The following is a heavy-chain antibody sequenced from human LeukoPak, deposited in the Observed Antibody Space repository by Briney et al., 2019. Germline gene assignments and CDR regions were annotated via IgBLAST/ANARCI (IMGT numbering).Heavy chain of an antibody. CDR1: GFTFSSYA. CDR3: AKVSLTRVNDY. V-gene: IGHV3-23*01. CDR2: ISGSGGST. D-gene: IGHD1-14*01. J-gene: IGHJ4*02. Sequence: GGSLRLSCAASGFTFSSYAMSRVRQAPGKGLEWVSAISGSGGSTYYADSVKGRLTISRDNSKNTLYLQMNSLRAEDAAVYYCAKVSLTRVNDYWGQGTLVTVSS.